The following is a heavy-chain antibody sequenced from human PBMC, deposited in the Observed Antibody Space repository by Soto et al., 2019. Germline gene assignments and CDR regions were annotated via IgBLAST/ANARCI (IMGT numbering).Heavy chain of an antibody. V-gene: IGHV1-69*13. CDR1: GGTFSSYS. Sequence: GASVKVSCKASGGTFSSYSISWVRQAPGQGLECMGGIIPIFGTANYAQKFQGRVTITADESTSTAYMELSSLRSEDTAVYYCARSSGSYRWYFDYWGQGTLVTVSS. CDR2: IIPIFGTA. CDR3: ARSSGSYRWYFDY. D-gene: IGHD1-26*01. J-gene: IGHJ4*02.